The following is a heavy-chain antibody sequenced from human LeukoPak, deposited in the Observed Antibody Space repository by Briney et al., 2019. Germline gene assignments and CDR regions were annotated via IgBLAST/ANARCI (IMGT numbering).Heavy chain of an antibody. CDR3: ARGSSSWYVDYYYGMDV. CDR1: GYTFTSYD. D-gene: IGHD6-13*01. CDR2: MNPNSGNT. V-gene: IGHV1-8*01. Sequence: ASVKVSCKASGYTFTSYDINWERQATGQGLEWMGWMNPNSGNTGYAQKFQGRVTMTRNTSISTAYMELSSLRSEDTAVYYCARGSSSWYVDYYYGMDVWGQGTTVTVSS. J-gene: IGHJ6*02.